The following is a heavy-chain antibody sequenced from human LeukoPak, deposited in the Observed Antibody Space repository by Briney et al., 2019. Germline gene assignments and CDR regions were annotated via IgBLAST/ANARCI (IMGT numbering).Heavy chain of an antibody. V-gene: IGHV3-30-3*01. J-gene: IGHJ6*02. CDR3: ARGVDWSYGISDGMDV. Sequence: GGSLRLSCVVSGFTFSSYWMSWVRQAPGKGLEWVAVISYDGSNKYYADSVKGRFTISRDNSKNTLYLQMNSLRAEDTAVYYCARGVDWSYGISDGMDVWGQGTTVTVSS. CDR1: GFTFSSYW. D-gene: IGHD5-18*01. CDR2: ISYDGSNK.